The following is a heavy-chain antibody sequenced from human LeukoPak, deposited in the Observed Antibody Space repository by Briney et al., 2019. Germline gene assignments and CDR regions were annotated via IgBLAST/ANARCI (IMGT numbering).Heavy chain of an antibody. D-gene: IGHD3-3*01. V-gene: IGHV4-39*07. CDR2: INHSGST. Sequence: PSETLSLTCNVSGGSISSSSYYWSWIRQPPGKGLEWIGEINHSGSTNYNPSLKSRVTISVDTSKNQFSLKLSSVTAADTAVYYCARGRYQAIFGVVTIPPRDAFDIWGQGTMVTVSS. J-gene: IGHJ3*02. CDR3: ARGRYQAIFGVVTIPPRDAFDI. CDR1: GGSISSSSYY.